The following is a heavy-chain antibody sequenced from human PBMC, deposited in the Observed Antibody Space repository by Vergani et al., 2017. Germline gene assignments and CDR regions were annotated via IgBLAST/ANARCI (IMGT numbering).Heavy chain of an antibody. Sequence: QVQLLQSGSELKKPGASVRISCEASGYTFTNYPLIWVRQAPGQGLEFMGWINTNSGNPTYAPGFTGRFVFSLDTSVSTAYLQISGLKAEDSAVYYGARGRHCGLPKYLYGMDVWAKGPRSPSP. V-gene: IGHV7-4-1*02. CDR3: ARGRHCGLPKYLYGMDV. CDR1: GYTFTNYP. J-gene: IGHJ6*02. D-gene: IGHD2-2*02. CDR2: INTNSGNP.